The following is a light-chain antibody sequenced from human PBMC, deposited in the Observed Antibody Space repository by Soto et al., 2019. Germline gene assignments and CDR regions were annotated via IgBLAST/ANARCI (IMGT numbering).Light chain of an antibody. CDR2: DVS. J-gene: IGLJ2*01. Sequence: QSALTQPRSVSGSPGQSVTISCTGTSSDVGGYNYVSWYQQHPGKAPKLMIYDVSKRPSGVPDRFSGSKSGNTASLTISGLQAEDEADYYGCSYAGSYTLVFGGGTKLTAL. CDR1: SSDVGGYNY. V-gene: IGLV2-11*01. CDR3: CSYAGSYTLV.